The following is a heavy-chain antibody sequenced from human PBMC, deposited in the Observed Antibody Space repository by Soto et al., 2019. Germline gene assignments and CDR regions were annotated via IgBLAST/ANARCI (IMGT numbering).Heavy chain of an antibody. Sequence: SETLSLTCAVYGGSFSGYYWSWIRQPPGKGLEWIGEINHSGSTNYNPSLKSRVTISVDTSKNQFSLKLSSVTAADTAVYYCARGYYYGSGSYSDYWGQGTLVTVSS. CDR2: INHSGST. D-gene: IGHD3-10*01. J-gene: IGHJ4*02. CDR3: ARGYYYGSGSYSDY. V-gene: IGHV4-34*01. CDR1: GGSFSGYY.